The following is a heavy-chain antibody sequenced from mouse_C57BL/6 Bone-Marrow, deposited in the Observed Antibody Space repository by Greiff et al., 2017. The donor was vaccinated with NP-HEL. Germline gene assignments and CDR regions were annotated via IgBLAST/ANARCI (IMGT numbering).Heavy chain of an antibody. CDR2: IYPRSGNT. Sequence: VQLQQSGAELARPGASVKLSCKASGYTFTSYGISWVKQRTGQGLEWIGEIYPRSGNTYYNEKFKGKATLTADKSSSTAYMELRSLTSEDSAVYFCARLLLYYGSLYWYFDVWGTGTTVTVSS. CDR3: ARLLLYYGSLYWYFDV. CDR1: GYTFTSYG. D-gene: IGHD1-1*01. J-gene: IGHJ1*03. V-gene: IGHV1-81*01.